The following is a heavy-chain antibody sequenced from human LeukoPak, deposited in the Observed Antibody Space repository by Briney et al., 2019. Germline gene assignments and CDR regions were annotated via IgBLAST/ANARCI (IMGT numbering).Heavy chain of an antibody. Sequence: SETLSLTCAVSGGSISSGGYSWSWIRQPPGKGLEWIGYIYYSGSTYYNPSLKSRVTISVDTSKNQFSLKLSSVTAADTAVYYCARGQNYYDSPFDYWGQGTLVTVSS. CDR2: IYYSGST. CDR3: ARGQNYYDSPFDY. D-gene: IGHD3-22*01. J-gene: IGHJ4*02. CDR1: GGSISSGGYS. V-gene: IGHV4-30-4*07.